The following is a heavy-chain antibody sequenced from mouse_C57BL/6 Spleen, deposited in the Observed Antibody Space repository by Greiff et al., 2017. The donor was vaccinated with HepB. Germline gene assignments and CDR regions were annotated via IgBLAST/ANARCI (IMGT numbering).Heavy chain of an antibody. CDR1: GYTFTDYE. CDR2: IDPETGGT. V-gene: IGHV1-15*01. Sequence: VQLQQSGAELVRPGASVTLSCKASGYTFTDYEMHWVKQTPVHGLEWIGAIDPETGGTAYNQKFKGKAILSADKSSSTAYMELRSLTSEDSAVYYCTGGYYLAWFAYWGQGTLVTVSA. CDR3: TGGYYLAWFAY. D-gene: IGHD2-3*01. J-gene: IGHJ3*01.